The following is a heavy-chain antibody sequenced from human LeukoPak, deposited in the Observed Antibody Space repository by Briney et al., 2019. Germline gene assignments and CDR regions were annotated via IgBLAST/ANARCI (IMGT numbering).Heavy chain of an antibody. V-gene: IGHV1-69*01. CDR3: ARDSFQLDGMDV. CDR2: IIPIFGTA. CDR1: GGTFISYA. Sequence: SVKVSCKASGGTFISYAISWVRQAPGQGLEWMGGIIPIFGTANYAQKFQGRVTIIADESTSTSYMELSSLRSDDTAVYYCARDSFQLDGMDVWGQGTTVTVSS. J-gene: IGHJ6*02.